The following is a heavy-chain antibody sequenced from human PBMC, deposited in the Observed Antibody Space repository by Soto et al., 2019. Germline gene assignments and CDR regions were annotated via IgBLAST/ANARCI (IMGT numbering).Heavy chain of an antibody. CDR3: VRDGILSASMGSGYYYSLDV. V-gene: IGHV3-48*01. CDR1: GFPFSSYN. D-gene: IGHD1-26*01. J-gene: IGHJ6*03. CDR2: ISGRSTTT. Sequence: GGSLRLSCAASGFPFSSYNMNWVRQAPGKGLEWVAYISGRSTTTHFADSVRGRFTISRDDGKDSVYLQMNSLRAEDTAVYYCVRDGILSASMGSGYYYSLDVWGKGTMVTVSS.